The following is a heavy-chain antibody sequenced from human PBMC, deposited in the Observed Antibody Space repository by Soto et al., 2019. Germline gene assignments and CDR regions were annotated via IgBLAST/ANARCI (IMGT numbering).Heavy chain of an antibody. CDR3: ARQGSSWVEKYFQH. CDR2: IWPGDSDT. D-gene: IGHD6-13*01. CDR1: GYNFNNYW. Sequence: PGESLKISCRGSGYNFNNYWIAWVRQMPGKGLEWMGIIWPGDSDTKYNPSLQGQVTISVDKSISTAYLQWNSLKASDTAMYYCARQGSSWVEKYFQHWGQGTLVTVSS. J-gene: IGHJ1*01. V-gene: IGHV5-51*01.